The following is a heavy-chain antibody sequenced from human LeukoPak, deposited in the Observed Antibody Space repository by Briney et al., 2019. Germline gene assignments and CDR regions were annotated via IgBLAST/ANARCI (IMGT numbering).Heavy chain of an antibody. V-gene: IGHV4-30-4*08. CDR3: ASSYDFRNYYYYMDV. CDR2: IYYSGST. D-gene: IGHD3-3*01. Sequence: SETLSLTCTVSGGSISSGDYYWSWIRQPPGKGLEWIGYIYYSGSTYYNPSLKSRVTISVDTSKNQFSLKLSSVTAADTAMYYCASSYDFRNYYYYMDVWGKGTTVTVSS. J-gene: IGHJ6*03. CDR1: GGSISSGDYY.